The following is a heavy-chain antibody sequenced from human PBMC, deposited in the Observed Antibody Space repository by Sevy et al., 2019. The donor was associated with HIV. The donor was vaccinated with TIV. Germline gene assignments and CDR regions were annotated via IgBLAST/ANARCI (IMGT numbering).Heavy chain of an antibody. CDR3: ARDEREYSSSGCAY. V-gene: IGHV3-30-3*01. J-gene: IGHJ4*02. D-gene: IGHD6-6*01. Sequence: GGSLRLSCAASGFTFSDYSMHWVRQAPGKGLEWVATISYDGSNKHYADSVKGRFTISRDNSKNTLYLQMNSLRAEDTAVYYCARDEREYSSSGCAYWGQGTLVTVSS. CDR1: GFTFSDYS. CDR2: ISYDGSNK.